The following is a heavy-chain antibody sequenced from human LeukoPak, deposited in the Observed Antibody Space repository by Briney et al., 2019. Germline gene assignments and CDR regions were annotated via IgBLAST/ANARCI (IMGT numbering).Heavy chain of an antibody. V-gene: IGHV1-69*05. D-gene: IGHD6-13*01. CDR2: IIPIFGTA. J-gene: IGHJ4*02. CDR1: GGTFSSYA. Sequence: SVKVSFKASGGTFSSYAISWVRQAPGQGLEWMGGIIPIFGTANYAQKFQGRVTITTDESTSTAYVELSSLRSEDTAVYYCARSIAAAPARYFDYWGQGTLVTVSS. CDR3: ARSIAAAPARYFDY.